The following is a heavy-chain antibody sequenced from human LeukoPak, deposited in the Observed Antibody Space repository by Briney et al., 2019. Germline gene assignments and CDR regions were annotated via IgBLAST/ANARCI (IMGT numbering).Heavy chain of an antibody. J-gene: IGHJ6*03. CDR2: ISSSSSTI. CDR3: ARGRGYCSGGSCSPYYYYYMDV. CDR1: GFTFSSYS. Sequence: GGSLRLSCAASGFTFSSYSMNWVRQAPGKGLEWVSYISSSSSTIYYADSVKGRFTISRDNAKNSLYLQMNSLRAEDTAVYYCARGRGYCSGGSCSPYYYYYMDVWGKGTTVTVSS. V-gene: IGHV3-48*01. D-gene: IGHD2-15*01.